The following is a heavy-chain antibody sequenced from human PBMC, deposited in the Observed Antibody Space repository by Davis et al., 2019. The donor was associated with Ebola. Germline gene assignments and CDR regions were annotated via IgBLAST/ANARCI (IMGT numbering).Heavy chain of an antibody. CDR3: AKAYYYDSSGWVLHYFDS. CDR1: GFTASGFGFSSYA. D-gene: IGHD3-22*01. J-gene: IGHJ4*02. CDR2: VSGSGGST. V-gene: IGHV3-23*01. Sequence: GGSLRLSCTASGFTASGFGFSSYAMTWVRQAPGKGLEWVSSVSGSGGSTYYADSVKGRFTISRDNSESTLYLQMSSLRAEDTAVYYCAKAYYYDSSGWVLHYFDSWGQGTLVTVSS.